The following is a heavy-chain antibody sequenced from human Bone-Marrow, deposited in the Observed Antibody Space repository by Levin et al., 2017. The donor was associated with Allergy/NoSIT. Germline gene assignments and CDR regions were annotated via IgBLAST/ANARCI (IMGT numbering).Heavy chain of an antibody. CDR1: GTGFSGYW. CDR2: INSDGGRT. D-gene: IGHD2-2*01. CDR3: ARDAYAGAWHEPYRLDV. Sequence: HAGGSLRLSCAASGTGFSGYWMYWVRQAPGKGLMWLSRINSDGGRTSYADSVEGRFTISRDNPKNTLYLQMNRLTPEDTAVYYCARDAYAGAWHEPYRLDVWGQGTTVTVSS. V-gene: IGHV3-74*03. J-gene: IGHJ6*01.